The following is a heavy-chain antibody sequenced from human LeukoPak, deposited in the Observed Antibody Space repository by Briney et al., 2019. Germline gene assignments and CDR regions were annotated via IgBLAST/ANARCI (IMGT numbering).Heavy chain of an antibody. CDR3: ARDTHDPYNWNDLDY. J-gene: IGHJ4*02. CDR2: IWYDGSNK. V-gene: IGHV3-33*08. CDR1: GFTFSSYA. D-gene: IGHD1-20*01. Sequence: PGGSLRLSCAASGFTFSSYAMSWVRQAPGKGLEWVAVIWYDGSNKYYADSVKGRFTISRDNSKNTLYLQMNSLRAEDTAVYYCARDTHDPYNWNDLDYWGQGTLVTVSS.